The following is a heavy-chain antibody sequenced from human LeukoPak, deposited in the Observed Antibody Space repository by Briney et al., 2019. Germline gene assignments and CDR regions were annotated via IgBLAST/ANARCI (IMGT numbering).Heavy chain of an antibody. CDR1: GISFSSHG. J-gene: IGHJ3*02. V-gene: IGHV3-21*01. Sequence: GGSLRLSCAASGISFSSHGMNWVRQAPGKGLEWVSSISSGSSYIFYADSMKGRFTISRDNAKTSLYLQMNSLRAEDTAVYYCARQVGVDDAFDIWGQGTKVTVSS. CDR3: ARQVGVDDAFDI. CDR2: ISSGSSYI. D-gene: IGHD1-26*01.